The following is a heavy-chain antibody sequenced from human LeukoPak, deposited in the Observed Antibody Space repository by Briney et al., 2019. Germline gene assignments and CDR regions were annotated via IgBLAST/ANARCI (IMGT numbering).Heavy chain of an antibody. Sequence: PSETLSLTCTVSGGSISSYYWSWIRQPPGKRLEWIGHIYYSGSTNYNPSLKSRVTISVDTSKNQFSLKLSSETAADTAVYYCASRSSIWSGYQDTLYYFDSWGQGTLVTVSS. CDR1: GGSISSYY. V-gene: IGHV4-59*01. D-gene: IGHD3-3*01. J-gene: IGHJ4*02. CDR2: IYYSGST. CDR3: ASRSSIWSGYQDTLYYFDS.